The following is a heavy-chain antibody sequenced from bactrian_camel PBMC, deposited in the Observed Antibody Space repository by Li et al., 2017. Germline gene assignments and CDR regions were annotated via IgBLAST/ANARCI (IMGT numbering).Heavy chain of an antibody. J-gene: IGHJ4*01. Sequence: VQLVESGGGLVQPGGSLTPSCVASGFTFSRYDMIWVRQAPGKGLEWVSSIDSGSSSYYTDSVKGRFTISRDNPKNTVYLQMNSLRTEDTAVYSCAATVVGGTFHPWWGQGTQVTVS. CDR3: AATVVGGTFHPW. D-gene: IGHD7*01. CDR2: IDSGSSS. V-gene: IGHV3S40*01. CDR1: GFTFSRYD.